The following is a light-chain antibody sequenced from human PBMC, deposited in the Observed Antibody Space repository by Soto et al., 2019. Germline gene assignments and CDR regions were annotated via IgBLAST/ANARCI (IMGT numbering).Light chain of an antibody. CDR2: GVS. CDR3: QQYGTSPLS. Sequence: EIVLTQSPGTLSLSPGERATLSCRASQTFSNYLAWYQQKPGQAPRLLIYGVSSRATGIPDRFSGSGSETDFTRTISRLEPEDLAVYYCQQYGTSPLSFGGGTKVEIK. V-gene: IGKV3-20*01. J-gene: IGKJ4*02. CDR1: QTFSNY.